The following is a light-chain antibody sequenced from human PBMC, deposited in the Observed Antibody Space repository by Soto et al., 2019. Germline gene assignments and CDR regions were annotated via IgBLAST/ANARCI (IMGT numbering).Light chain of an antibody. CDR3: QFYNSYSWT. J-gene: IGKJ1*01. V-gene: IGKV1-5*01. Sequence: DIQMTQSPSTLSASVGDRVTITCRANQFISTWVAWFQQKPGKAPRLLIHEASALESGVPSRFSGSGSGTEFTLSISSLQRDDFATYYCQFYNSYSWTFGQGTRWIS. CDR2: EAS. CDR1: QFISTW.